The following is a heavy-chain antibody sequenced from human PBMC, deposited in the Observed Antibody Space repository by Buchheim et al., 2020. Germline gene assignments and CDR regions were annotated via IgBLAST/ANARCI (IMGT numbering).Heavy chain of an antibody. J-gene: IGHJ4*02. CDR1: GGSISSYH. CDR3: ARGSYDSQWAYFDY. CDR2: IYYSGST. V-gene: IGHV4-59*01. D-gene: IGHD3-22*01. Sequence: QVQLQESGPGLVKPSETLSLTCTVSGGSISSYHWSWIRQPPGKGLEWIGYIYYSGSTNYNPSLKSRVTISVDTSKNQFSLKLSSVTAADTAVCYCARGSYDSQWAYFDYWGQGTL.